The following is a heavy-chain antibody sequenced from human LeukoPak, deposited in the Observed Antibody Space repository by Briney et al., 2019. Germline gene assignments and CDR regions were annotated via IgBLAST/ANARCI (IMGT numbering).Heavy chain of an antibody. V-gene: IGHV4-61*02. Sequence: PSETLSLTCTVSGGSISSGSYYWRWIRQLAGKGLEWIGRIYTSGSSNYNPSLKSRVTISVDTSKNQVSLKLSSVTAADTAVYYCARDKWSGFDYWGQGTLVTVSS. CDR2: IYTSGSS. D-gene: IGHD3-3*01. CDR3: ARDKWSGFDY. J-gene: IGHJ4*02. CDR1: GGSISSGSYY.